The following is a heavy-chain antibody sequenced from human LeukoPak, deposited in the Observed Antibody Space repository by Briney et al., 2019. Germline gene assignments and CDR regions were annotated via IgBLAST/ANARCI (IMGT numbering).Heavy chain of an antibody. CDR2: ISSSSTTI. V-gene: IGHV3-48*02. D-gene: IGHD6-13*01. CDR3: ARDVYRGSSWYAFDF. CDR1: GFAFSDYS. J-gene: IGHJ4*02. Sequence: GGSLRLSCAASGFAFSDYSMNWVRQAPGKGLEWVSYISSSSTTIYYADSVKGRFTISRDNAKKSLYLQMNSLRDEDTGVYYCARDVYRGSSWYAFDFWGQGTLVTVSS.